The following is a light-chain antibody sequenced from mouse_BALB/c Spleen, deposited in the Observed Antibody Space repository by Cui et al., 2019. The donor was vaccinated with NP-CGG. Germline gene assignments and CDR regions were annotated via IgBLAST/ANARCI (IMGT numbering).Light chain of an antibody. J-gene: IGLJ1*01. CDR2: GTN. Sequence: QPFVTQESPPTTSPGETVTLTCRSSNGAVTTSNYANWVQEKPDHLFTGLIGGTNNRAPGVPARFSGSLIGDKAALTITGAQTEDEAIYFCALWYSNHWVFGGGTKLTVL. V-gene: IGLV1*01. CDR3: ALWYSNHWV. CDR1: NGAVTTSNY.